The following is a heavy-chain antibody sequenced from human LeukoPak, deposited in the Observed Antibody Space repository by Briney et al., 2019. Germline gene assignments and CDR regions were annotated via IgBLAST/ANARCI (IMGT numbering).Heavy chain of an antibody. J-gene: IGHJ3*02. CDR2: ISGSGGST. D-gene: IGHD2-2*02. CDR3: AKLGYCSSTSYYTPEYGGAFDI. V-gene: IGHV3-23*01. Sequence: GGSLRLSCAASGFTFSSYAMSWVRQAPGKGLEWVSAISGSGGSTYYADSVKGRFTISRDNSKNTLYLQMNSLRAEDTAVYYCAKLGYCSSTSYYTPEYGGAFDIWGRGTMVTVSS. CDR1: GFTFSSYA.